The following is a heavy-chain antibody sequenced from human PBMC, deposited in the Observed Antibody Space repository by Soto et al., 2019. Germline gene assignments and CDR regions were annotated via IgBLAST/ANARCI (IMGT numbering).Heavy chain of an antibody. J-gene: IGHJ3*02. CDR3: ARHLRITMIVVIIPYLDDAFDI. Sequence: SVKVSCKASGGTFSSYAISWVRQAPGQGLEWMGGIIPIFGTANYAQKFQGRVTITADESTSTAYMELSSLRSEDTAVYYCARHLRITMIVVIIPYLDDAFDIWGQGTMVTVS. V-gene: IGHV1-69*13. CDR2: IIPIFGTA. D-gene: IGHD3-22*01. CDR1: GGTFSSYA.